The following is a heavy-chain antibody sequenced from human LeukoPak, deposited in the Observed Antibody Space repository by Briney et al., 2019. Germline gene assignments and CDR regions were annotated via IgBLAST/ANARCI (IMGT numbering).Heavy chain of an antibody. Sequence: GGSLRLSCAASGFTFSSYEMNWVRQAPGKGLEWVAFIRYDGSNKYYADSVKGRFTISRDNSKNTLYLQMNSLRAEDTAVYYCAKVRLPVGGGSGNWFDPWGQGTLVTVSS. CDR2: IRYDGSNK. J-gene: IGHJ5*02. D-gene: IGHD3-10*01. CDR1: GFTFSSYE. CDR3: AKVRLPVGGGSGNWFDP. V-gene: IGHV3-30*02.